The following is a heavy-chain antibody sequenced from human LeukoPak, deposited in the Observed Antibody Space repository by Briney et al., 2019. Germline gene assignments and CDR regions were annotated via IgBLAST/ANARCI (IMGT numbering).Heavy chain of an antibody. CDR1: GFTFGNYA. V-gene: IGHV3-23*01. Sequence: GGSLRLSCAASGFTFGNYAMTWVRQAPGRGLEWVSAISGSGSTYYADSVKGRFTISRDNSKNTLYLQMNSLRAEDTAVYYCAKDPLVRGATYDYWGQGTLVTVSS. CDR3: AKDPLVRGATYDY. CDR2: ISGSGST. D-gene: IGHD3-10*01. J-gene: IGHJ4*02.